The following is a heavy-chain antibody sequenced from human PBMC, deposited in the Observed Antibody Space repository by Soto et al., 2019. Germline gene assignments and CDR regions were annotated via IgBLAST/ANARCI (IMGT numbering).Heavy chain of an antibody. D-gene: IGHD3-10*01. J-gene: IGHJ5*02. CDR2: INHSGST. Sequence: SETLSLTCAVYGGSFSGYYWSWIRQPPGKGLEWIGEINHSGSTNYNPSLKSRVTISVDTSKNKFSLKLSTVTAADTAAYYCWNQRRSIYGSGHNWFDPWGQGTLVTVSS. V-gene: IGHV4-34*01. CDR3: WNQRRSIYGSGHNWFDP. CDR1: GGSFSGYY.